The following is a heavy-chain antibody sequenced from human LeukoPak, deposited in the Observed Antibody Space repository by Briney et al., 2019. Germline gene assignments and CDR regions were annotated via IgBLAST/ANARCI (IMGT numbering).Heavy chain of an antibody. CDR3: ARDLGYCSSTTCYFAFDI. CDR2: VEQDRSQK. J-gene: IGHJ3*02. CDR1: GFTFSGYW. D-gene: IGHD2-2*01. V-gene: IGHV3-7*04. Sequence: PGGSLRLSCAASGFTFSGYWMSWVRQAPGKGLEWVANVEQDRSQKYYVDSVTGRFTISRDNAKNSLYLQMNSLRAEDTAVYYCARDLGYCSSTTCYFAFDIWGQGTMVTVSS.